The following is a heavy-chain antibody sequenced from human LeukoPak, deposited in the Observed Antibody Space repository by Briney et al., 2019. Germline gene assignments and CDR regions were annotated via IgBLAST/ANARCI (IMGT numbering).Heavy chain of an antibody. CDR3: ARGRYYYDSSGDRFDY. V-gene: IGHV4-34*01. D-gene: IGHD3-22*01. CDR2: INHSGST. Sequence: PSETLSLTCAVYGGSFSGYYWSWIRQPPGKGLEWIGEINHSGSTNYNPSLKSRVTISVDTSKNQFSLKLSSVTAADTAVYYCARGRYYYDSSGDRFDYWGQGTLVTVSS. J-gene: IGHJ4*02. CDR1: GGSFSGYY.